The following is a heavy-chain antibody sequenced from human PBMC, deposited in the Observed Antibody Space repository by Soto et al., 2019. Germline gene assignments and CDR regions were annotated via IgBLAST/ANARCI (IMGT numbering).Heavy chain of an antibody. CDR2: ITSGSSFI. V-gene: IGHV3-21*01. D-gene: IGHD2-8*01. CDR3: ARSQRNGAMDV. Sequence: GGSLRLSCVGSAFTFSSYSLNWVRQAPGKGLEWVSSITSGSSFIDYADSVKGRFTISGDDAKNSLFLQMSSLRADDTAVYYCARSQRNGAMDVWGQGTTVTVSS. J-gene: IGHJ6*02. CDR1: AFTFSSYS.